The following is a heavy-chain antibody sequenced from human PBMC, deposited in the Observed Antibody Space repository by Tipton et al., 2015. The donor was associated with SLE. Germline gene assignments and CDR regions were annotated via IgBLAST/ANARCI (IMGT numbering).Heavy chain of an antibody. CDR3: ARAPPGATYFQH. D-gene: IGHD3-10*01. J-gene: IGHJ1*01. V-gene: IGHV3-48*03. CDR1: GFTFSSYE. CDR2: ISSSGSTV. Sequence: GSLRLSCAASGFTFSSYEMNWVRQAPGKGLEWVSYISSSGSTVYYADSVKGRFTISRDNAKNSLYLQMNSLRAEDTAVYYCARAPPGATYFQHWGQGTLVTVSS.